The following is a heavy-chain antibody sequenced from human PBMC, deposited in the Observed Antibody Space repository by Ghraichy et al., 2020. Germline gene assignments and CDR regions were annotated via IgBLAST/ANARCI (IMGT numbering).Heavy chain of an antibody. Sequence: ASVKVSCKASGYTFTSYGISWVRQAPGQGLEWMGWISAYNGNTNYAQKLQGRVTMTTDTSTSTAYMELRSLRSDDTAVFYCARGMYSSSWYEWYYVMDVWGQGTTVTVSS. CDR3: ARGMYSSSWYEWYYVMDV. J-gene: IGHJ6*02. CDR1: GYTFTSYG. D-gene: IGHD6-13*01. CDR2: ISAYNGNT. V-gene: IGHV1-18*04.